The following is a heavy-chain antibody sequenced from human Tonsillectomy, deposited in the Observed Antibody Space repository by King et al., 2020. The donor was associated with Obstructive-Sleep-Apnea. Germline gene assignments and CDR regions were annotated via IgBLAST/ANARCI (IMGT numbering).Heavy chain of an antibody. CDR1: GFTFSSYW. V-gene: IGHV3-7*01. CDR3: ASWGIQLWDRYYFDY. J-gene: IGHJ4*02. CDR2: IKQDGSEK. Sequence: VQLVESGGGLVQPGGSLRLSCAASGFTFSSYWMSWVRQAPGKGLEWVANIKQDGSEKYYVDSVKGRFTISRDNAKNSLYLKMNSLRAEATAVYYCASWGIQLWDRYYFDYWGQGTLVTVSS. D-gene: IGHD5-18*01.